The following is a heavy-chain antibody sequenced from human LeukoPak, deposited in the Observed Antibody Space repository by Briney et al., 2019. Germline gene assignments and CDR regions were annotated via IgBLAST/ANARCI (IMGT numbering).Heavy chain of an antibody. V-gene: IGHV1-18*01. J-gene: IGHJ6*02. CDR2: ISAYNGNT. CDR3: ARDLEMATIGYYYYGMDV. Sequence: GASVKVSCKASGYTFTSYGISWVRQAPGQGLEWMGWISAYNGNTSYAQKLQGRVTMTTDTSTSTAYMELRSLRSDDTAVYYCARDLEMATIGYYYYGMDVWGQGTTVTVSS. CDR1: GYTFTSYG. D-gene: IGHD5-24*01.